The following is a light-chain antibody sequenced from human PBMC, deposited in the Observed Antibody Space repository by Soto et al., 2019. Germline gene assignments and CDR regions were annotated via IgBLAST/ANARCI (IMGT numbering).Light chain of an antibody. CDR1: RMVSIH. V-gene: IGKV3-15*01. J-gene: IGKJ1*01. CDR2: DTS. Sequence: EIVMTQSPVTLSVSPWERATLSCRASRMVSIHLAGYQQKPGQAPMLLIYDTSTRATCIPAMFIGSGSGTEFTLTISSLQSEDFAVYYCQQYNNWPPITFGQGTKVDIK. CDR3: QQYNNWPPIT.